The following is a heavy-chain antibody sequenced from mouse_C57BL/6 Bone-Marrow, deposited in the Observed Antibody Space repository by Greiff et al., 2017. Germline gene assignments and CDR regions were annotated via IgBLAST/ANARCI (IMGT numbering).Heavy chain of an antibody. CDR1: GFTFSSYG. CDR2: ISSGGSYT. D-gene: IGHD2-5*01. Sequence: EVMLVESGGDLVKPGGSLKLSCAASGFTFSSYGMSWVRQTPDKRLEWVATISSGGSYTYYPDSVKGRFTISRDNAKNTLYLQMSSLKSEDTAMYYCAKGIYSNPFAYWGQGTLVTVSA. V-gene: IGHV5-6*01. J-gene: IGHJ3*01. CDR3: AKGIYSNPFAY.